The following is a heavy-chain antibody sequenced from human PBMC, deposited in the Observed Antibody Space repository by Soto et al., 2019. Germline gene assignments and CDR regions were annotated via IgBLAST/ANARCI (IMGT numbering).Heavy chain of an antibody. Sequence: PSETLSLTCTVSGVSISSSSYFWGWIRQPPGKGLEWIGSIHYSGSTYYNPSLKSRVTISVDTSKNQFSLKLSSVTAADTAVYYCARQKDYYDSSGDSYFDYWGQGTLVTVS. CDR3: ARQKDYYDSSGDSYFDY. CDR1: GVSISSSSYF. V-gene: IGHV4-39*01. J-gene: IGHJ4*02. D-gene: IGHD3-22*01. CDR2: IHYSGST.